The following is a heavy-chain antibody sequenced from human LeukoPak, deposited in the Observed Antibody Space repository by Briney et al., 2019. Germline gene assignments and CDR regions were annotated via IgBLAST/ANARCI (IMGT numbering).Heavy chain of an antibody. Sequence: GGSLRLSCAASGFTFSSYAMHWVRQAPGKGLEWVAVISYDGSNKYYADSVKGRFTISRDNSKNTLYLQMNSLRAEDTAVYYCAKGDKPVIAMVKFDYWGHGTLVTVSS. CDR3: AKGDKPVIAMVKFDY. CDR1: GFTFSSYA. D-gene: IGHD5-18*01. V-gene: IGHV3-30*04. CDR2: ISYDGSNK. J-gene: IGHJ4*01.